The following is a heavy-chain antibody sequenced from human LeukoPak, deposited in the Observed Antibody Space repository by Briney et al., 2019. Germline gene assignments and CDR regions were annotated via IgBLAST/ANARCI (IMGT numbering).Heavy chain of an antibody. D-gene: IGHD4-11*01. Sequence: SETLSLTCTVSGGSISSYYWSWIRQPPGKGLQWIGYIYTSGSTNYNPSLKSRVTISVDTSKNQFSLKLSSVTAADTAVYYCARHDYPYDAFDIWGPGTMVTVSS. V-gene: IGHV4-4*09. CDR3: ARHDYPYDAFDI. CDR1: GGSISSYY. J-gene: IGHJ3*02. CDR2: IYTSGST.